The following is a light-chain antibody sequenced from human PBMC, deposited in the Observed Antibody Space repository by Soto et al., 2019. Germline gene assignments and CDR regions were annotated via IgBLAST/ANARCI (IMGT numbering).Light chain of an antibody. J-gene: IGKJ1*01. Sequence: ETLMTQSPATLSVSPGERATLSCRASQSVNNNLAWYQQKLGQAPRVLIYGASTRATGIPARFTGSGSGTEFILTIISLQSEDSAVYYCQEYNTWPWTFGQGTKVEFK. CDR1: QSVNNN. V-gene: IGKV3-15*01. CDR3: QEYNTWPWT. CDR2: GAS.